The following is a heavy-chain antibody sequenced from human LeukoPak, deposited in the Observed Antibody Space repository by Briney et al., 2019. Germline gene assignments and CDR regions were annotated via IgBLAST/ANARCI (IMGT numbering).Heavy chain of an antibody. CDR1: GGTFSSYA. CDR3: ARETPMGYYYGSGSLDY. J-gene: IGHJ4*02. D-gene: IGHD3-10*01. V-gene: IGHV1-69*04. Sequence: GASVKVSCKASGGTFSSYAISWVRQAPGQGLEWMGRIIPILGIANYAQKFQGRVTITADKSTSTAYMELSSLRSEDTAVYYCARETPMGYYYGSGSLDYWGQGTLVTVSS. CDR2: IIPILGIA.